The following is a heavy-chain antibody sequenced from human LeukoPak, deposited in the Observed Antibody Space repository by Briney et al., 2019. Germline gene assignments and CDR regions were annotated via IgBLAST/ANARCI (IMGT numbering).Heavy chain of an antibody. Sequence: ASVKVSCKASGYTFTSYGISWVRQAPGQGLEWMGWISAYNGNTNYAQKLQGRVTMTTDTSTSTAYMEQRSLRSDDTAVYYCARVLGYYYDSSGYQGAYYFDYWGQGTLVTVSS. CDR3: ARVLGYYYDSSGYQGAYYFDY. J-gene: IGHJ4*02. D-gene: IGHD3-22*01. CDR2: ISAYNGNT. CDR1: GYTFTSYG. V-gene: IGHV1-18*01.